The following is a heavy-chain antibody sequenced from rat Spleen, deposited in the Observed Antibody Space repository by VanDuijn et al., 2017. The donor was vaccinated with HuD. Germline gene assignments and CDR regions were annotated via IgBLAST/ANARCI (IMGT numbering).Heavy chain of an antibody. CDR2: ISPSGVT. D-gene: IGHD1-1*01. CDR3: TRDLHYDSDYYLDY. CDR1: GFTFSNFD. V-gene: IGHV5-27*01. Sequence: EVQLVESGGGLVRPGGSLKLSCSVSGFTFSNFDMAWVRQAPTKGLEWVSSISPSGVTYYRDSVKGRFTVSRENAKSTLYFLMDSLRSEDTATYYCTRDLHYDSDYYLDYWGQGVMVTVSS. J-gene: IGHJ2*01.